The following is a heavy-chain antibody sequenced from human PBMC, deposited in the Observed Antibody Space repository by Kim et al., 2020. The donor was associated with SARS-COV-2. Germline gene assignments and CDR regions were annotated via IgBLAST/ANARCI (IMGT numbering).Heavy chain of an antibody. Sequence: ASVKVSCKASGYTFTGYYMHWVRQAPGQGLEWMGWINPNSGGTNYAQKFQGWVTMTRDTSISTAYMELSRLRSDDTAVYYCARDLGYCSGGSCYSLDYWGQGTLVTVSS. CDR2: INPNSGGT. V-gene: IGHV1-2*04. CDR3: ARDLGYCSGGSCYSLDY. CDR1: GYTFTGYY. J-gene: IGHJ4*02. D-gene: IGHD2-15*01.